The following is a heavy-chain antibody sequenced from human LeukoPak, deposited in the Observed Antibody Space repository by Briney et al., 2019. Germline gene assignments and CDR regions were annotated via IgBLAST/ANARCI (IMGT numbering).Heavy chain of an antibody. D-gene: IGHD4-17*01. Sequence: SQTLSLTCAVSAYSINSGYYWGWIRQPPGKGLQWIGCIYHSGSTYYNPSLKGRVTISVDTPKTQFSLKLSSVTAADTAVFYCARQEYSTTGTTGPFNYWGQGIPVTVSS. CDR2: IYHSGST. J-gene: IGHJ4*02. V-gene: IGHV4-38-2*01. CDR3: ARQEYSTTGTTGPFNY. CDR1: AYSINSGYY.